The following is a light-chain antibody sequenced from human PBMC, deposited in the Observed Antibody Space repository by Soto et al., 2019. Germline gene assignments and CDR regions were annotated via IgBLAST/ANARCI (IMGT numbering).Light chain of an antibody. CDR2: DAS. J-gene: IGKJ2*01. CDR1: QDISNY. V-gene: IGKV1-39*01. Sequence: DIQMTQSPSSLSASVGDRVTITCQASQDISNYLNWYQQKPGKAPKLLIYDASNLETGVPSRFSGSGSGTDFTLTISSLQPEDFATYYCQQSYNTRAFGQGTKVDIK. CDR3: QQSYNTRA.